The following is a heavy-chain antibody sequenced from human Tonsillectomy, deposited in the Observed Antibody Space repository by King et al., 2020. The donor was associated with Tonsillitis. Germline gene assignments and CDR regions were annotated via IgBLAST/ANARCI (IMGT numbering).Heavy chain of an antibody. V-gene: IGHV1-69*01. Sequence: QLVQSGAEVKKPGSSVKVSCKASGGTFSSYAISWVRQAPGQGLEWMGGIIPIFGTANYAQKFQGRVTITADESTSTAYMELSSLRSEDTAVYYCAGTGVLVPAAMREGYFDYWGQGTLVTVSS. D-gene: IGHD2-2*01. CDR1: GGTFSSYA. CDR3: AGTGVLVPAAMREGYFDY. CDR2: IIPIFGTA. J-gene: IGHJ4*02.